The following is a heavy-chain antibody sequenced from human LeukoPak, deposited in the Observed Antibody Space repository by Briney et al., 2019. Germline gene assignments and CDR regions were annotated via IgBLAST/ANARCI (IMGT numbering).Heavy chain of an antibody. J-gene: IGHJ5*02. D-gene: IGHD3-10*01. Sequence: PSETLSLICTVSGDXVSSKDSYWNWIRQPPGKGLEWIGYIYYSGSTNYNPSLKSRVTISVDTSKNQFSLKLSSVTAADTAVYYCARELWFGELVGGWFDPWGQGTLVTVSS. CDR3: ARELWFGELVGGWFDP. CDR1: GDXVSSKDSY. V-gene: IGHV4-61*08. CDR2: IYYSGST.